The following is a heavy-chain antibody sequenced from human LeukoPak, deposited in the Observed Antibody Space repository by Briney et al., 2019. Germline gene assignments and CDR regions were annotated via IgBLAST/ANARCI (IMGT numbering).Heavy chain of an antibody. CDR1: GGTIRSYY. Sequence: PSETLSLTCTVSGGTIRSYYWSWIRQPPGKGLEWIGYIYHSGSTSYNPSLKSRVTISVDTSKNQFSLRLTSLTAADTAVYYCARRDSGGYGYCDLWGRGTLVTVSS. CDR2: IYHSGST. CDR3: ARRDSGGYGYCDL. D-gene: IGHD6-19*01. J-gene: IGHJ2*01. V-gene: IGHV4-59*01.